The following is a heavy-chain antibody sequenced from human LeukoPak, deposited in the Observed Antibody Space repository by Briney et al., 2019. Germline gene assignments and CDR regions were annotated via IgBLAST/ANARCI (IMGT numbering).Heavy chain of an antibody. D-gene: IGHD6-19*01. CDR3: ARGYSSGWYYFDY. V-gene: IGHV4-34*01. CDR2: INHSGST. Sequence: PSETLSLTCAVYGGSFSGYYWSWIRQPPGKGLEWIGEINHSGSTNYNPSLKSRVTISVDTSKNQFSLKLSSVTAADTAVYYCARGYSSGWYYFDYWGQGTPVTVSS. J-gene: IGHJ4*02. CDR1: GGSFSGYY.